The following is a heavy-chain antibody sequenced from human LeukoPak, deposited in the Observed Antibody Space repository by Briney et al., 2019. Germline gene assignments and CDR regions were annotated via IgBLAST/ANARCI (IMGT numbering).Heavy chain of an antibody. Sequence: PGGSLRLSCAASGFTFSSYAMHWVRQAPGKGLVWVAVISYDGSNKYYADSVKGRFTISRDNSKNTLYLQMNSLRAEDTAVYYCASASAYCGGDCYSKELDYWGQGTLVTVSS. D-gene: IGHD2-21*02. CDR1: GFTFSSYA. CDR3: ASASAYCGGDCYSKELDY. J-gene: IGHJ4*02. V-gene: IGHV3-30-3*01. CDR2: ISYDGSNK.